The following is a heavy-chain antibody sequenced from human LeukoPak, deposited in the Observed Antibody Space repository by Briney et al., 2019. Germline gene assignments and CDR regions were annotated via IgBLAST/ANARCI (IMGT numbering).Heavy chain of an antibody. CDR2: ISGSGGST. D-gene: IGHD2-2*01. V-gene: IGHV3-23*01. CDR3: AKELGCCSSTSCSYNWFGP. J-gene: IGHJ5*02. CDR1: RFTFSSYA. Sequence: GGSLRLSCAASRFTFSSYAMSWVRQAPGKGLEWVSAISGSGGSTYYADSVKGRFTISRDNSKNTLYLQMNSLRAEDTAVYYCAKELGCCSSTSCSYNWFGPWGQGTLVTVSS.